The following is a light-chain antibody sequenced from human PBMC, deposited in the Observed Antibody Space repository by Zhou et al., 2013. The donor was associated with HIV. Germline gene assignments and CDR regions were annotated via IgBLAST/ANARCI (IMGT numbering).Light chain of an antibody. V-gene: IGKV1-9*01. CDR1: QDISNF. J-gene: IGKJ1*01. CDR3: QQYESYSQT. CDR2: SAS. Sequence: IQLTQSPSSLSASAGDRVTITCRASQDISNFLAWYQQRPGTPPKLLIYSASTLQSGVPSRFRASGSGTLFTLTINNLQPEDFATYYCQQYESYSQTFGQGTKVDIK.